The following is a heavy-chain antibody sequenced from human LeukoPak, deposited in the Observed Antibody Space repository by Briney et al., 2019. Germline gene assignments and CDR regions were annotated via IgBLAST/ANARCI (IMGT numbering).Heavy chain of an antibody. Sequence: SETLSLTCAVYGGSFSNYYWSWIRQPPGKGLEWIGEINHSGSTRYNPSLKSRVIISVDTSKNQFSLRLSSVTAADTAMYYCAKSGGYGLIDYWGQGTLVTVSS. J-gene: IGHJ4*02. CDR3: AKSGGYGLIDY. D-gene: IGHD1-26*01. CDR2: INHSGST. CDR1: GGSFSNYY. V-gene: IGHV4-34*01.